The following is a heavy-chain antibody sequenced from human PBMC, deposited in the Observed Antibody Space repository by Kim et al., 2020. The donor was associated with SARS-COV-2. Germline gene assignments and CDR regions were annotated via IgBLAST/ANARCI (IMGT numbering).Heavy chain of an antibody. CDR2: ILPIFTRA. D-gene: IGHD6-25*01. Sequence: SVKVSCKASGGTLNTYAISWVRQAPGQGLEWMGGILPIFTRANYAQNFQGRVTIIADESTNIAYMQLSSLRSDDTAVYYCAGIAASGRPYYLDSWGQGTLVTVSS. CDR1: GGTLNTYA. CDR3: AGIAASGRPYYLDS. J-gene: IGHJ4*02. V-gene: IGHV1-69*13.